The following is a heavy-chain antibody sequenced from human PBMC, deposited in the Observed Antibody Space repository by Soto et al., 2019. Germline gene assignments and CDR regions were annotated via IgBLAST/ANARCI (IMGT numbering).Heavy chain of an antibody. CDR1: GFTVSTKY. V-gene: IGHV3-66*01. CDR2: IYSGGST. D-gene: IGHD3-16*01. Sequence: EVQLVESGGGLVQPGGSLRLSCAASGFTVSTKYMSWVRQAPGKGLEWVPVIYSGGSTFYADSVRGRFTISRENSKNTGNLQMNSLRAEDTAVYYCARDPWAADYWGQGTLVTVSS. CDR3: ARDPWAADY. J-gene: IGHJ4*02.